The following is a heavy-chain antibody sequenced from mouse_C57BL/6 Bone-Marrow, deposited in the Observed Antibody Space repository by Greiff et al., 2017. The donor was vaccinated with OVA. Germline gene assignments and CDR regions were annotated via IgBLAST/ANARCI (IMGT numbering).Heavy chain of an antibody. J-gene: IGHJ2*01. D-gene: IGHD2-2*01. Sequence: EVQLVESGGDLVKPGGSLKLSCAASGFTFSSYGMSWVRQTPDKRLEWVATISSGGSYTYYPDSVKGRFTISRDNAKNTLYLQMSSLKSEDTAMYYCARHSPMVTGFDYWGQGTTLTVSS. V-gene: IGHV5-6*01. CDR3: ARHSPMVTGFDY. CDR2: ISSGGSYT. CDR1: GFTFSSYG.